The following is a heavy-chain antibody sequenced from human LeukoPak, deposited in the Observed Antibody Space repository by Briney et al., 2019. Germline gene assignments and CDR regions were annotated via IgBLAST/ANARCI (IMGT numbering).Heavy chain of an antibody. V-gene: IGHV1-2*02. CDR3: ARDLTNFYDGGGYYRGGWQFSYAFDI. D-gene: IGHD3-22*01. CDR1: GYTFTGFY. CDR2: INPNTGVT. Sequence: ASVKVSCKASGYTFTGFYMHWVRQAPGQGLEWMGWINPNTGVTDYARKFQGRVTMSRDTSISAAYMELSSLRSDDTAVYYCARDLTNFYDGGGYYRGGWQFSYAFDIWGQGTMVTVSS. J-gene: IGHJ3*02.